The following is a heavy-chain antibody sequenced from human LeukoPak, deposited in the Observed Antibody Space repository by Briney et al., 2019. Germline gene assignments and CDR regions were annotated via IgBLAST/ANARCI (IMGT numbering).Heavy chain of an antibody. V-gene: IGHV4-4*07. CDR2: IYSSGST. CDR1: GGSISSYY. CDR3: ARAYYYGSGSYGPDY. Sequence: PSETLSLTCTVSGGSISSYYWSWIRQPAGKGLEWIGRIYSSGSTNCNPSLKSRVTISVDTSKNQFSLKLTSVTAADTAVYYCARAYYYGSGSYGPDYWGQGTLVTVSS. J-gene: IGHJ4*02. D-gene: IGHD3-10*01.